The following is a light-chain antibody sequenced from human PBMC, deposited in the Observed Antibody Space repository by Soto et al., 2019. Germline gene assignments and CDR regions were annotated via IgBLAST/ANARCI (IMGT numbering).Light chain of an antibody. V-gene: IGKV3-11*01. CDR1: QSVSNF. J-gene: IGKJ1*01. Sequence: EHLFTQFPAPPFFFPGERDPPPCRASQSVSNFLAWYQHKPGQAPRLLIYDASIRATGVPARFSGSGSGTDFSLTISSLEPEDFAIYYCQQRSIWPPWTFGQGTKVDIK. CDR2: DAS. CDR3: QQRSIWPPWT.